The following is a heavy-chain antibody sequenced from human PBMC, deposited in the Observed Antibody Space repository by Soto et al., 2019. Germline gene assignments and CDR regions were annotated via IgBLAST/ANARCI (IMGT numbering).Heavy chain of an antibody. J-gene: IGHJ4*02. CDR3: ARHLSVYYYDSSGYFDY. CDR2: INHSGST. D-gene: IGHD3-22*01. V-gene: IGHV4-34*01. CDR1: GGSFSGYY. Sequence: PSETLSLTCAVYGGSFSGYYWSWIRQPPGKGLEWIGEINHSGSTNYNPSLKSRVTISVDTSKNQFSLKLSSVTAADTAVYYCARHLSVYYYDSSGYFDYWGQGTLVTVSS.